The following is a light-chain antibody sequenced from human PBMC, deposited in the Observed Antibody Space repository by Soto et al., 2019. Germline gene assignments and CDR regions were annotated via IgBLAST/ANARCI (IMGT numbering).Light chain of an antibody. V-gene: IGKV3-15*01. CDR3: QQYNNWPYT. CDR1: QHVSSN. Sequence: EIVMTQSPATLSVSPGGSATLSCRASQHVSSNFAWYRQKPGQAPTLLIYRASTRATGIPARFSGSGSGTEFTRTIGSLQSEDFAVYYCQQYNNWPYTFGQGIKLEIK. J-gene: IGKJ2*01. CDR2: RAS.